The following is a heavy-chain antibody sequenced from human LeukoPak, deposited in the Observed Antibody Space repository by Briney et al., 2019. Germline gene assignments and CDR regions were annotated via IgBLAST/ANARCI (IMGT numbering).Heavy chain of an antibody. D-gene: IGHD2-15*01. J-gene: IGHJ5*02. CDR3: AIKGAFFVVRNIDT. CDR2: ISGSGGKT. V-gene: IGHV3-23*01. CDR1: GFTFSNYV. Sequence: PGGSLTLSCAASGFTFSNYVMSWVRQAPGKGLEWVSAISGSGGKTHYADSVMGRFTISRDNSRNTLYLQMNSLRAEDTAVYYCAIKGAFFVVRNIDTWGQGALVTVSS.